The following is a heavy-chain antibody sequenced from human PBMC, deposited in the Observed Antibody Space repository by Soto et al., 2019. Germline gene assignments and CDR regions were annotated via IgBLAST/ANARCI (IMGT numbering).Heavy chain of an antibody. D-gene: IGHD3-10*01. Sequence: EVQLVESGGGLVKPGGSLRLSCAASGFTFSSYSMNWVRQAPGKGLEWVSSISSSSSYIYYADSVKGRFTISRDNAKNSLYLKMNSLRAEDTAVYYCASGSHGVNSWFDTWGQGTLVTVSS. CDR2: ISSSSSYI. CDR3: ASGSHGVNSWFDT. CDR1: GFTFSSYS. J-gene: IGHJ5*02. V-gene: IGHV3-21*01.